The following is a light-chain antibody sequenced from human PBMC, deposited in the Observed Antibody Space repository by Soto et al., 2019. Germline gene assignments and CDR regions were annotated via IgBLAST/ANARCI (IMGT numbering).Light chain of an antibody. CDR2: LGS. V-gene: IGKV2-28*01. CDR3: QQYGSTPRT. Sequence: EIVLTQSPLSLPVTPGEPASISGRSIDGLLQSNGYNYLDGYLQKPGQSPQRLIYLGSNRASGGPDRFSGSGSGTDFTLTISRLEPEDVVVDYCQQYGSTPRTFGQGTKVDIK. CDR1: DGLLQSNGYNY. J-gene: IGKJ1*01.